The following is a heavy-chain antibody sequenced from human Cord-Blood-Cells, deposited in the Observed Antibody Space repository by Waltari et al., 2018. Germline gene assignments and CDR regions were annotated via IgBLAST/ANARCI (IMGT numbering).Heavy chain of an antibody. J-gene: IGHJ3*02. V-gene: IGHV1-18*01. CDR3: ARRVYGDYVGSDALDI. Sequence: VQLVQSRAEGKGPGGAGRVACKASGDTFRSYGISWVRQARGQGLEGMGWISAYKGNTNYAQKLQGRVTMTTDTATSTAYMEPRSLRSDDTVVYYCARRVYGDYVGSDALDICGQGTMVTVSS. CDR2: ISAYKGNT. CDR1: GDTFRSYG. D-gene: IGHD4-17*01.